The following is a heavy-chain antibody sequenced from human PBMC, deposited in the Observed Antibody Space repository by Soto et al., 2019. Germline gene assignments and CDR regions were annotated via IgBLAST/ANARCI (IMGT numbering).Heavy chain of an antibody. CDR3: TTDSYSSITIVRXXY. CDR2: ISGSGGST. Sequence: PGGSLRLSCAASGFTFSSYAMSWVRQAPGKGLEWVSAISGSGGSTYNADSGKGRFTISRDNSKNTLYLKMNSLRAEDTSVYYCTTDSYSSITIVRXXYWGHGTLVTVSS. D-gene: IGHD2-2*01. J-gene: IGHJ4*01. V-gene: IGHV3-23*01. CDR1: GFTFSSYA.